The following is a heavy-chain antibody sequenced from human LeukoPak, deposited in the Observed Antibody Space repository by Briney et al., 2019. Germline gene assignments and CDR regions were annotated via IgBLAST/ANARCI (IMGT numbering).Heavy chain of an antibody. V-gene: IGHV3-21*01. CDR3: ARGVGRPAAIWEGFDY. J-gene: IGHJ4*02. CDR1: GFTFSDYS. CDR2: ISSGGTYI. Sequence: GGSLRLSCVASGFTFSDYSMNWVRQAPGKGLEWVSSISSGGTYIFYADSVKGRFTISRDNAKKSMYLQMNSLRAEDTAVYYCARGVGRPAAIWEGFDYWGQGTLVTVSS. D-gene: IGHD2-2*02.